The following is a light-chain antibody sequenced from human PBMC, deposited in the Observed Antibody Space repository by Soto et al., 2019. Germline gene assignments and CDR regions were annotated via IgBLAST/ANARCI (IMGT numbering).Light chain of an antibody. CDR1: SSNIEYSS. CDR3: GSWDDSLNGQV. J-gene: IGLJ1*01. Sequence: QSVLAQPPSASGTPGQRVAIACSGSSSNIEYSSVTWYQQLPGAAPKVLIFNDNRRPSGVPDRFSGSKSGTSASLAISGLQSEDEAEYFCGSWDDSLNGQVFGTGTKVTVL. V-gene: IGLV1-44*01. CDR2: NDN.